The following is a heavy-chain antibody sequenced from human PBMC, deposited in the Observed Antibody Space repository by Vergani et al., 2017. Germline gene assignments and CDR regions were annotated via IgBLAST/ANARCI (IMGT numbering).Heavy chain of an antibody. J-gene: IGHJ4*02. CDR3: AKEGRMVFDY. Sequence: QVQLVESGGGLVKPGGSLRLSCAASGFTFSSYGMHWVRQAPGKGLEWVAFIRYDGRNKYYADSVKGRFTISRDNSKNTLYLQMNSLRAEDTAVYYCAKEGRMVFDYWGQGTLVTVSS. D-gene: IGHD3-10*01. V-gene: IGHV3-30*02. CDR2: IRYDGRNK. CDR1: GFTFSSYG.